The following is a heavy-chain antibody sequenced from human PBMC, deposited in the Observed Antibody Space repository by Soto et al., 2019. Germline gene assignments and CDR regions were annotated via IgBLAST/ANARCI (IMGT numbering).Heavy chain of an antibody. Sequence: EVQLVESGGGLVKPGGSLRLSCAASGFTFSNAWMSWVRQAPGKGLEWVGRIKSKTDGGTTDYAAPVKGRFTISRDDSKNTLYLQMNSLKTEDTAVYYCGRGRSGELVVFYWGQGTLVTVYS. CDR1: GFTFSNAW. V-gene: IGHV3-15*01. J-gene: IGHJ4*02. CDR2: IKSKTDGGTT. CDR3: GRGRSGELVVFY. D-gene: IGHD1-7*01.